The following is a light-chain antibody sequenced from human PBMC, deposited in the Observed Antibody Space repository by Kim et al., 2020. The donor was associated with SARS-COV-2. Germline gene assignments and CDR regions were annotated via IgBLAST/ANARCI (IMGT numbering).Light chain of an antibody. CDR1: NIETKS. V-gene: IGLV3-21*04. CDR3: QLWDTDSHHVV. CDR2: YDG. J-gene: IGLJ2*01. Sequence: PGRTTRVTCGGANIETKSVHWYQQKPGQAPILVIYYDGDRPSGIPERFSGSNSGNAVTLTISRVEAGDEADYYCQLWDTDSHHVVFGGGTQLTVL.